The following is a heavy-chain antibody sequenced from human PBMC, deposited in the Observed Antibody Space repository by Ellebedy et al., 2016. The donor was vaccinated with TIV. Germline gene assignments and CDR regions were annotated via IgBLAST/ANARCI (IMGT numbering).Heavy chain of an antibody. V-gene: IGHV1-46*01. D-gene: IGHD4-17*01. CDR3: ARVAFNDYGDYSHLYYFDY. Sequence: AASVKVSCKASGYTFTSYYIHWVRQVPGQGLEWMGIINPSGGTTSYAQKFQGRVTMTRDTSTSTVYMELSSLRSEDTAVYYCARVAFNDYGDYSHLYYFDYWGQGTLVTVSS. CDR2: INPSGGTT. J-gene: IGHJ4*02. CDR1: GYTFTSYY.